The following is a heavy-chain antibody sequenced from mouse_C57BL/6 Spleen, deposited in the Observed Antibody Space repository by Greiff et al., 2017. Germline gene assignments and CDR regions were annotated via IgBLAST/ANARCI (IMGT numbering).Heavy chain of an antibody. CDR3: ARNDYDLWYFGV. CDR1: GYTFTSYT. J-gene: IGHJ1*03. D-gene: IGHD2-4*01. V-gene: IGHV1-4*01. Sequence: QVQLQQSGAELARPGASVKMSCKASGYTFTSYTMHWVKQRPGQGLEWIGYINPSSGYTKYNQKFKDKATLTADKSSSTAYMQLSSLTSEDSAVYYCARNDYDLWYFGVWGTGTTVTVSS. CDR2: INPSSGYT.